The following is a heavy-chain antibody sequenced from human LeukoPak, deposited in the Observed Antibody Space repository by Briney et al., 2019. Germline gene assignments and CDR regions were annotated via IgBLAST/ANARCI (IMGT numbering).Heavy chain of an antibody. J-gene: IGHJ4*02. Sequence: GGSLRLSCEASGFTFTTYSMTWVRQAPGKGLEWVSIISSGSSAIFSADALKGRFTISRDNVKNSLYLQMNSLRAEDTAVYYCARRGLRSTDIDYWGQGTLVTVSS. CDR1: GFTFTTYS. CDR3: ARRGLRSTDIDY. D-gene: IGHD3-10*02. CDR2: ISSGSSAI. V-gene: IGHV3-21*01.